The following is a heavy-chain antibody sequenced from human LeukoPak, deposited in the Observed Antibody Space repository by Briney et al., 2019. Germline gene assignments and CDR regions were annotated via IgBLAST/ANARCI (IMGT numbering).Heavy chain of an antibody. V-gene: IGHV3-30*02. D-gene: IGHD1-26*01. J-gene: IGHJ4*02. CDR2: IRYDGRNK. CDR1: GFTFSSYA. Sequence: PGGSLRLSCAASGFTFSSYAMHWVRQAPGKGLEWVAFIRYDGRNKYYADSVKGRFTISRDNPKNTLYLQMNSLRAEDTAIYYCAKQKQSGNFYYYDYWGQGTLVTVSS. CDR3: AKQKQSGNFYYYDY.